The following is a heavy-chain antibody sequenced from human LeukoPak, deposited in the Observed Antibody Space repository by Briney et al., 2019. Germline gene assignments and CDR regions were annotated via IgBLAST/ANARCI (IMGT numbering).Heavy chain of an antibody. CDR1: GGTFSSYT. Sequence: ASVKVSCKASGGTFSSYTISWVRQAPGQGLEWMGRIIPILGIANYAQKFQGRVTITADKSTGTAYMELSSLRSEDTAVYYCARALSDTSGVDYWGQGTLVTVSS. CDR2: IIPILGIA. V-gene: IGHV1-69*02. D-gene: IGHD2-2*02. CDR3: ARALSDTSGVDY. J-gene: IGHJ4*02.